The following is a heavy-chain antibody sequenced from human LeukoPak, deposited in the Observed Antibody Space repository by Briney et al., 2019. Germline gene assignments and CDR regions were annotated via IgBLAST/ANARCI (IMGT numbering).Heavy chain of an antibody. Sequence: SETLSLTCTVSGGSISSYYWSWIRQPPGKGLEWIGYIYYSGSTNYNPSLKSRVTISVDTSKNQFSLKLSSVTAADTAVYYCARVGYDSSGYYYLDYWGQGTLVTVSS. CDR3: ARVGYDSSGYYYLDY. D-gene: IGHD3-22*01. CDR1: GGSISSYY. CDR2: IYYSGST. V-gene: IGHV4-59*01. J-gene: IGHJ4*02.